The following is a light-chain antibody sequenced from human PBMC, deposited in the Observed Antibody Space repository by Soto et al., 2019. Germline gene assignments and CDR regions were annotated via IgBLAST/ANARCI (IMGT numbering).Light chain of an antibody. Sequence: DIQMTQSPATLSASVGDRVTITCRASQYVGSSLAWYQQKAGNAPKLLIYKASTLQSGVPSRFSASASGTEFTLTISSLQPDDFAAYYCQQYGSYSTWTFGQGTRVEI. V-gene: IGKV1-5*03. CDR3: QQYGSYSTWT. CDR1: QYVGSS. J-gene: IGKJ1*01. CDR2: KAS.